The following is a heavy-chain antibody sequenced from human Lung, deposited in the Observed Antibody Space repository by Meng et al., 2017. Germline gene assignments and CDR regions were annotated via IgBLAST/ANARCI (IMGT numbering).Heavy chain of an antibody. J-gene: IGHJ4*02. CDR2: INDNGDTT. D-gene: IGHD3-22*01. V-gene: IGHV3-20*04. Sequence: GGSLRLSCAASGFTFRDFGMSWVRQAPGKGLEWVARINDNGDTTTYADSVKGRFTISRDNAKKSLYLQMNSLGVGDTAFYCCARQDSLFDYWGQGALVTVSS. CDR1: GFTFRDFG. CDR3: ARQDSLFDY.